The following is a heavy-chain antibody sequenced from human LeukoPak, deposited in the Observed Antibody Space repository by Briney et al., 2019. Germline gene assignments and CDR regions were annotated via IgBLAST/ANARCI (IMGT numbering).Heavy chain of an antibody. CDR3: ARALSSGQIDY. Sequence: SETLSLSCTVSGGSFSSYYLSWVRQAPGKGLEWISRIYTNGSTHYHPSLKSRVTMSVDTSKNQCSLRLSSVTAADRAVYYCARALSSGQIDYWGQGTLVTVSS. D-gene: IGHD6-19*01. CDR1: GGSFSSYY. CDR2: IYTNGST. V-gene: IGHV4-4*07. J-gene: IGHJ4*02.